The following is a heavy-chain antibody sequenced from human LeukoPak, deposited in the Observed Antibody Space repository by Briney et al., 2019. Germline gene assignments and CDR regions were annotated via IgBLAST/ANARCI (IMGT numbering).Heavy chain of an antibody. CDR2: IYTSGST. CDR3: ARDRGGSSSSPLWFDP. CDR1: GGSISSYY. Sequence: KPSETLSLTCTVSGGSISSYYWSWIRQPAGKGLEWIGRIYTSGSTNYNPSLKIRVTMSVDTSKNQFSLKLSSVTAADTAVYYCARDRGGSSSSPLWFDPWGQGTLVTVSS. J-gene: IGHJ5*02. D-gene: IGHD6-6*01. V-gene: IGHV4-4*07.